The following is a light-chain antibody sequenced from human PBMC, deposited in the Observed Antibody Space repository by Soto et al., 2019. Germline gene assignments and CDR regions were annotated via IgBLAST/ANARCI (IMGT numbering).Light chain of an antibody. CDR2: EVT. CDR3: SSYTRRSNLGV. Sequence: QSALTQPPSASGSPGQSVTISCTGTSSDVGAYKYVSWYQQYPGKAPKLMIYEVTKRPSGVPDRFSGSKSGNTASLTVSGLPGEGEADYYSSSYTRRSNLGVFGAGTTLPFL. CDR1: SSDVGAYKY. J-gene: IGLJ1*01. V-gene: IGLV2-8*01.